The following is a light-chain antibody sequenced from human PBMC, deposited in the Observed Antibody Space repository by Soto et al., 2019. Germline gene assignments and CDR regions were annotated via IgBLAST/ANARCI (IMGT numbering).Light chain of an antibody. J-gene: IGKJ4*01. CDR2: AAS. Sequence: DIQLTQSPSSVSASVGDRVTITCRASQIISSCLGWYQQKPGKAPQLLIYAASTLQSGVPSSFSGNGSGTDFTLTISSLQPEDSATYFCQEANTFPPTFGGGTKVEIK. CDR1: QIISSC. V-gene: IGKV1-12*01. CDR3: QEANTFPPT.